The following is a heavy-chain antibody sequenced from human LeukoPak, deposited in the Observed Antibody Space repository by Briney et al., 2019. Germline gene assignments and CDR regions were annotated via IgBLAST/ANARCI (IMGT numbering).Heavy chain of an antibody. V-gene: IGHV3-23*01. CDR3: AKDADILTGYYRGRAYYFDY. J-gene: IGHJ4*02. CDR2: ISGSGGST. Sequence: GGSLRLSCVASGFPFSSYWMTWVRQAPGKGLEWVSAISGSGGSTYYADSVKGRFTISRDNSKNTLCLQMNSLRAEDTAVYYCAKDADILTGYYRGRAYYFDYWGQGTLVTVSS. CDR1: GFPFSSYW. D-gene: IGHD3-9*01.